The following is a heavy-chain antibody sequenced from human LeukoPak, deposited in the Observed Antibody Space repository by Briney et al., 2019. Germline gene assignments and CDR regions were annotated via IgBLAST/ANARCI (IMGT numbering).Heavy chain of an antibody. Sequence: GGSLRLSCAASGFTFSNAWMRWVRQAPGKGLEWVGRIKSNIDGGTTDYAAPVKGRFNISRDDSKNTLYLQMNSLKTEDTAVYYCTTGFYYGSGTDAPYFDYWGQGTLVTVSS. CDR3: TTGFYYGSGTDAPYFDY. D-gene: IGHD3-10*01. V-gene: IGHV3-15*01. CDR1: GFTFSNAW. CDR2: IKSNIDGGTT. J-gene: IGHJ4*02.